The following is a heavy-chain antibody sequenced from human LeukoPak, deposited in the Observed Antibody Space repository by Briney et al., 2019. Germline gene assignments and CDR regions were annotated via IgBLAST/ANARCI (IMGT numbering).Heavy chain of an antibody. D-gene: IGHD2/OR15-2a*01. CDR3: ARDVIR. Sequence: PGGSLRLSCAASGFTFSSYWMHWVRQAPGKGLVWVSRINTDGRITTYADSVKGRFTISRDNAQNTLYLQMNSLRGEDTAVYYCARDVIRGGQGTLVTVSS. CDR1: GFTFSSYW. V-gene: IGHV3-74*01. CDR2: INTDGRIT. J-gene: IGHJ4*02.